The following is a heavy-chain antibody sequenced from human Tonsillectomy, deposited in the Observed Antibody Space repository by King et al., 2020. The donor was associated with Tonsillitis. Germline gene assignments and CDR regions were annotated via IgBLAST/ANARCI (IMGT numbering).Heavy chain of an antibody. CDR1: GYTFTSYG. V-gene: IGHV1-18*01. CDR3: ASGLDIVVVPAANDAFDI. J-gene: IGHJ3*02. D-gene: IGHD2-2*03. CDR2: ISAYNGNT. Sequence: QLVQSGAEVKKPGASVKVSCKASGYTFTSYGISWVRQAPGQGLEWMGWISAYNGNTNYAQKLQGRVTMTTDTSTSTAYMELRSLRSDDTAVDYCASGLDIVVVPAANDAFDIWGQGTMVTVSS.